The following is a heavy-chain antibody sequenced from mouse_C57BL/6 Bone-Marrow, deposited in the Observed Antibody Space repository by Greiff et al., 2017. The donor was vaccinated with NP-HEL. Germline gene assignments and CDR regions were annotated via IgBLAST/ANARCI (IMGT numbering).Heavy chain of an antibody. Sequence: EVQLKQSGPELVKPGASVKMSCKASGYTFTDYNMHWVKQSHGKSLEWIGYINPNNGGTSYNQKFKGKATLTVNKSTSTAYMELRSLTSEDSAVYYCAREDNYYGSSYDYWGQGTTLTVSS. V-gene: IGHV1-22*01. CDR3: AREDNYYGSSYDY. CDR1: GYTFTDYN. D-gene: IGHD1-1*01. CDR2: INPNNGGT. J-gene: IGHJ2*01.